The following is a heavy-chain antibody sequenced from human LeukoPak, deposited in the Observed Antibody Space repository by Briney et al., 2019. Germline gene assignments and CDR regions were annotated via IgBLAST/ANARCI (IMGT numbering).Heavy chain of an antibody. CDR1: GFIFSDYS. CDR3: ARERVIAAAGDGFDS. V-gene: IGHV3-48*02. CDR2: ISSSSTTI. Sequence: GGSLRLSCAASGFIFSDYSMNWVRQAPGKGLEWVSYISSSSTTIFYADSVKGRFTISRDNAKNSLFLQMNGLRDEDTALYYCARERVIAAAGDGFDSWGQGTLVTVSS. D-gene: IGHD2-21*01. J-gene: IGHJ4*02.